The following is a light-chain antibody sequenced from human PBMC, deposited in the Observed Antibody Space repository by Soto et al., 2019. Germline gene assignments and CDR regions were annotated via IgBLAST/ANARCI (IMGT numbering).Light chain of an antibody. Sequence: QAVVTQEPSLTVSPGGTVTLTCASSTGAVTSGYYPNWFQQKPGQAPRALIYITSNKHSWTPARFSGSLLGGKAALTLSGVQPEDEAEYYCRLYYGGAQVFGGGTKLTVL. V-gene: IGLV7-43*01. CDR1: TGAVTSGYY. CDR3: RLYYGGAQV. J-gene: IGLJ2*01. CDR2: ITS.